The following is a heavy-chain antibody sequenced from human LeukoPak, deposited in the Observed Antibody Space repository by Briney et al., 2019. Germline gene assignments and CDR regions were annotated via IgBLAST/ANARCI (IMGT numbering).Heavy chain of an antibody. CDR1: GGSLSAYY. CDR2: INHGGST. J-gene: IGHJ5*02. Sequence: PSETLSLTCAVYGGSLSAYYWTWIRQPPGKGLEWIGEINHGGSTNYNPSLKSRVTISIDTSKNQFSLKLSSVTAADTAVYYCARRRTHNTMVRGVIMSGRNWFDPWGQGTLVTVSS. V-gene: IGHV4-34*01. CDR3: ARRRTHNTMVRGVIMSGRNWFDP. D-gene: IGHD3-10*01.